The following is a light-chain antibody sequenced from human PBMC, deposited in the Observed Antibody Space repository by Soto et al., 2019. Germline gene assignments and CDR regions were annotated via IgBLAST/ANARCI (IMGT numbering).Light chain of an antibody. CDR1: QSISSY. CDR3: QQSSSTPRT. Sequence: DIQMTQSPSSLSASVGDRVTITCRASQSISSYLNWYQQKPGKAPKLLIYAASSLQSGVPSRFSGSGSGTDFTLTISSLHPEDFATYYCQQSSSTPRTFGQGTKVEIK. J-gene: IGKJ1*01. V-gene: IGKV1-39*01. CDR2: AAS.